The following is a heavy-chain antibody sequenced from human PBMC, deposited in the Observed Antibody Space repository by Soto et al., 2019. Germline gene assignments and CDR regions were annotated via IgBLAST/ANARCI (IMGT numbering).Heavy chain of an antibody. D-gene: IGHD3-10*01. CDR2: ISYDGINK. J-gene: IGHJ4*02. Sequence: QVQLVESGGGVVEPGRSLRLSCAASGYTFSDHAMHWVRQAPGKGLEWLALISYDGINKNYADSVRGRFTISTDSSKXXXXXXXXXXXXXXXXXXXXXGSSGCWGQGTLVTVXS. V-gene: IGHV3-30-3*01. CDR3: XGSSGC. CDR1: GYTFSDHA.